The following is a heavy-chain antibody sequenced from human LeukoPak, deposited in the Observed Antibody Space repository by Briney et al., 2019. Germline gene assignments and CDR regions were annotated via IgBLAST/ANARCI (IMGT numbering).Heavy chain of an antibody. D-gene: IGHD4-11*01. CDR2: INPSGGST. CDR3: ARDSGPPLDDYSNYGGSNNWFDP. J-gene: IGHJ5*02. CDR1: GYTFTSYY. Sequence: ASVKVSCKASGYTFTSYYMHWVRQAPGQGLEWMGIINPSGGSTSYAQKFQGRVTMTRDTSTSTVYMELSSLRSEDTTVYYCARDSGPPLDDYSNYGGSNNWFDPWGQGTLVTVSS. V-gene: IGHV1-46*01.